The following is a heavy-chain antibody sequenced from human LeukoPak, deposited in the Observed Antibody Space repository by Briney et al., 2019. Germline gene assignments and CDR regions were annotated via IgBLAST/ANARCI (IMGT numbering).Heavy chain of an antibody. V-gene: IGHV3-11*01. CDR2: ISSSGSSI. Sequence: GGSLRLSCAASGFTFSDYYMSWLRQAPGKGLEWVSSISSSGSSIYHADSVKGRFTISRDNAKNSLYLQMNSLRAEDTAVYYCARVPMVRGVIKFDPWGQGTLVTVSS. CDR3: ARVPMVRGVIKFDP. D-gene: IGHD3-10*01. CDR1: GFTFSDYY. J-gene: IGHJ5*02.